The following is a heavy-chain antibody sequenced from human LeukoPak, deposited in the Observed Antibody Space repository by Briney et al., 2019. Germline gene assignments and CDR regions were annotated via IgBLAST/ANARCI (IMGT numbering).Heavy chain of an antibody. J-gene: IGHJ6*02. CDR1: GFTFSSYG. CDR2: IWYDGSNK. D-gene: IGHD3-10*01. CDR3: ARDIEWFGESYPSDV. Sequence: GGSLRLSCAASGFTFSSYGMHWVRQAPGKGLEWVAVIWYDGSNKYYADSVKGRFTIPRDNSKNTLYLQMNSLRAEDTAVYYCARDIEWFGESYPSDVWGQGTTVTVSS. V-gene: IGHV3-33*01.